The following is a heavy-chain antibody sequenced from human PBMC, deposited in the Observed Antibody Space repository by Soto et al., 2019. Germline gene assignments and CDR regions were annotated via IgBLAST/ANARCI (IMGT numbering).Heavy chain of an antibody. CDR1: GYTFTSYG. D-gene: IGHD6-6*01. V-gene: IGHV1-18*01. Sequence: ASVKVSCKASGYTFTSYGISWVRQAPGQGLEWMGWISAYNGNTKYAQKLQGRFAISRDNPKNTVFLQMNSLTVEDTAVYYCARNYGTSSRGDAFDIWGQGTKVTVSS. CDR2: ISAYNGNT. J-gene: IGHJ3*02. CDR3: ARNYGTSSRGDAFDI.